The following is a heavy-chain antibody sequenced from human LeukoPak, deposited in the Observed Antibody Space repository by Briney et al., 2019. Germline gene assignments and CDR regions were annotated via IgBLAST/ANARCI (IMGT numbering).Heavy chain of an antibody. CDR3: ARDHFDSRQGAFDI. CDR1: GGSIRSYY. Sequence: SETLSLTCTVSGGSIRSYYWSWIRQPPGKGLECIGYIYYIGSTNYNPSLKSRVTISLDTSKSQFSLKLSSVTATDTAVYYCARDHFDSRQGAFDIWGQGTMVTVSS. J-gene: IGHJ3*02. D-gene: IGHD6-13*01. V-gene: IGHV4-59*12. CDR2: IYYIGST.